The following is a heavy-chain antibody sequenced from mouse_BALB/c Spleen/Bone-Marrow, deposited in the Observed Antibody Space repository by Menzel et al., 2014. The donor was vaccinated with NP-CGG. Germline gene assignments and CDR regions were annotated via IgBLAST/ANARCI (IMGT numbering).Heavy chain of an antibody. CDR3: ARQENWALDY. Sequence: EVQVVESGGGLVKPGGSLKLSCAASRFTFSNYAMSWVRQTPEKRLEWVATIGSGGSYTYYPDSVKGRFTISRDNAQNTLYLQMSSLRSEDTAMYFCARQENWALDYWGQGTTLTVSS. CDR1: RFTFSNYA. CDR2: IGSGGSYT. D-gene: IGHD4-1*01. J-gene: IGHJ2*01. V-gene: IGHV5-9-3*01.